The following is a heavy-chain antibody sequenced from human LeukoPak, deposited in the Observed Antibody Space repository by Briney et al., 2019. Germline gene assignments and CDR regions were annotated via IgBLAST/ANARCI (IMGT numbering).Heavy chain of an antibody. V-gene: IGHV5-51*01. D-gene: IGHD6-13*01. Sequence: GESLKISCKGSGYSFTSYWIGWVRQMPGKGLEWMRIIYPGDSDTRYSPSFQGQVTISADKSISTAYLQWSSLKASDTAMYYCARSIAALYYYYYYYMDVWGKGTTVTVSS. CDR2: IYPGDSDT. J-gene: IGHJ6*03. CDR3: ARSIAALYYYYYYYMDV. CDR1: GYSFTSYW.